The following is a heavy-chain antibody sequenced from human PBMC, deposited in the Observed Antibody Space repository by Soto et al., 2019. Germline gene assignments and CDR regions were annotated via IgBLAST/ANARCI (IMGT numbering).Heavy chain of an antibody. Sequence: SETLSLTCAVYGGSFSGYYWSWIRQPPGKGLEWIGEINHSGNTNYNPSLKGRVTISVDTSKNQFSLKLSSVTAADTAVYYCARKISSGWYVKGWFDPWGQGTLVTVSS. V-gene: IGHV4-34*01. CDR2: INHSGNT. D-gene: IGHD6-19*01. CDR3: ARKISSGWYVKGWFDP. CDR1: GGSFSGYY. J-gene: IGHJ5*02.